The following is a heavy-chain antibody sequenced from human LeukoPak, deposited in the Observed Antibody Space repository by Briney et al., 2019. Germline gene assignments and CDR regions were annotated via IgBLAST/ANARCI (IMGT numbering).Heavy chain of an antibody. CDR2: IYYSGST. CDR1: GGSISSGDYY. CDR3: ARRRDCSSTSCYLFDAFDI. Sequence: SETLSLTCTVSGGSISSGDYYWSWIRQPPGKGLEWIGYIYYSGSTYYNPSLKSRVTISVDTSKNQFSLKLSSVTAADTAVYYCARRRDCSSTSCYLFDAFDIWGQGTMVSVSS. J-gene: IGHJ3*02. D-gene: IGHD2-2*01. V-gene: IGHV4-30-4*01.